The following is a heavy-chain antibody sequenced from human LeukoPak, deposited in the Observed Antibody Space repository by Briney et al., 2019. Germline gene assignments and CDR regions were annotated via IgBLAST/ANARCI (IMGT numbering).Heavy chain of an antibody. CDR1: GGSISSSSYY. CDR2: IYYSGST. J-gene: IGHJ4*02. V-gene: IGHV4-39*07. CDR3: ARGAERLTATPFDY. Sequence: SETLSLTCTVSGGSISSSSYYWGWIRQPPGKGLEWIGGIYYSGSTYYNPSLKSRVTISVDTSKNQFSLKLSSVTAADTALYYCARGAERLTATPFDYWGQGTLITVSS. D-gene: IGHD2-21*02.